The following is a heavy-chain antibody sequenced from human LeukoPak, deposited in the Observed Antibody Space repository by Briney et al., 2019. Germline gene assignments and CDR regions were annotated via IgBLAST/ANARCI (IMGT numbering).Heavy chain of an antibody. CDR1: GGTFSSYA. V-gene: IGHV1-69*05. J-gene: IGHJ3*02. CDR2: IIPIFGTA. CDR3: ASIKTEYSSSSALGAFDI. D-gene: IGHD6-6*01. Sequence: ASVKVSCKASGGTFSSYAISWVRQAPGQGLEWMGGIIPIFGTANYAQKFQGRVTITTDESTSTAYMELSSLRSEDTAVYYCASIKTEYSSSSALGAFDIWGQGTMVTVSS.